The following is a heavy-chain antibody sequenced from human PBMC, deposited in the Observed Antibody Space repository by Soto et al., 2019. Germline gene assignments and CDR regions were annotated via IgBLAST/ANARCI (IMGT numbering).Heavy chain of an antibody. D-gene: IGHD6-19*01. CDR3: AREDSGPQAFDY. J-gene: IGHJ4*02. CDR2: IYSDETDS. V-gene: IGHV3-74*01. CDR1: GFTFSSYW. Sequence: EVQLVESGGGLVEPGGSLRLSCAASGFTFSSYWMHWVRQVPGKGLVWVAHIYSDETDSHYADSVRGRFTISRDNAKNTLFLQMNSLRADDTAVYYCAREDSGPQAFDYWGQGTLVTVSS.